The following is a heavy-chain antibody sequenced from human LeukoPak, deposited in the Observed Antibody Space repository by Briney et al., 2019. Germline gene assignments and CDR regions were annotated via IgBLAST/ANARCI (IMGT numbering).Heavy chain of an antibody. D-gene: IGHD6-13*01. V-gene: IGHV3-30-3*01. J-gene: IGHJ4*02. CDR3: VREPGPGYFDY. CDR2: ISQDGSRR. CDR1: GLTFSSHA. Sequence: GGSLRLSCAASGLTFSSHAMHWVRQAPGKGLEWVAVISQDGSRRHYTDSVKGRITISRDNSRNTLYLGMNSLRAGDTAVYYCVREPGPGYFDYWGRGTLVTVSS.